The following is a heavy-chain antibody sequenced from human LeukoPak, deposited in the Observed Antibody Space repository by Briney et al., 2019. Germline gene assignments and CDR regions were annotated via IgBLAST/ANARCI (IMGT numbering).Heavy chain of an antibody. V-gene: IGHV4-61*08. CDR2: IYYSGST. CDR3: ASSGWPRYFDL. D-gene: IGHD6-19*01. J-gene: IGHJ2*01. Sequence: PSETLSLTCAVSGGSISSGGYYWSWIRQPPGKGLEWIGYIYYSGSTNYNPSLKSRVTISVDTSKNQFSLKLSSVTAADTAVYYCASSGWPRYFDLWGRGTLVTVSS. CDR1: GGSISSGGYY.